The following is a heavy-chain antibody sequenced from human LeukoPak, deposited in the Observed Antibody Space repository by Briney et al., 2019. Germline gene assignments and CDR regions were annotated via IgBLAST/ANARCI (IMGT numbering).Heavy chain of an antibody. D-gene: IGHD6-13*01. CDR2: ISGSGGST. V-gene: IGHV3-23*01. CDR3: AKPGLAAADDDH. Sequence: GGSLRLSCAASGFTFSSYGMSWVRQAPGKGLEWVSSISGSGGSTYYADSVKGRFTISRDNSKNTLYLQMNSLRADDTAVYYCAKPGLAAADDDHWARGTLVTVSS. J-gene: IGHJ5*02. CDR1: GFTFSSYG.